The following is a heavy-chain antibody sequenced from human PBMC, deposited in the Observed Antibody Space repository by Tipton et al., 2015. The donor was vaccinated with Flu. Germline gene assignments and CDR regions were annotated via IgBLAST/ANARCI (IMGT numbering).Heavy chain of an antibody. J-gene: IGHJ4*02. Sequence: SLRLSCAASGFTFSSYGMNWVRQAPGKGLVWVSRIKSDGSSTSYADSVKGRFTISRDNAENTLYLQMNSLRAEDTAVYYRARGVIMSAWGQGTLVTVSS. CDR3: ARGVIMSA. CDR2: IKSDGSST. V-gene: IGHV3-74*01. CDR1: GFTFSSYG. D-gene: IGHD3-3*01.